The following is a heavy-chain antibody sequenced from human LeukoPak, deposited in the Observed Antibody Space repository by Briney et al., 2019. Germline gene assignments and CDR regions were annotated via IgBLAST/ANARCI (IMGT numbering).Heavy chain of an antibody. CDR3: ARLPYYYGSGPRYAFDI. J-gene: IGHJ3*02. CDR1: GGSISSGSSY. D-gene: IGHD3-10*01. CDR2: IYYSGST. Sequence: SSETLSLTCTVSGGSISSGSSYWGWIRQPPGKGLEWIGSIYYSGSTYYNPSLKSRVTLSVDTSKNQFSLKLSSVTAADTAVYYCARLPYYYGSGPRYAFDIWGQGTMVTVSS. V-gene: IGHV4-39*01.